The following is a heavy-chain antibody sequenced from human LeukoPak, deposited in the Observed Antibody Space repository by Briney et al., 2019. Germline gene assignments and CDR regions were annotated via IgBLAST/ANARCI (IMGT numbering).Heavy chain of an antibody. J-gene: IGHJ6*02. V-gene: IGHV3-23*01. CDR2: ISGSGGST. CDR1: GFSFSSYA. Sequence: PGGSLRLSCAASGFSFSSYAMRWVRQAPGKGLEWVSAISGSGGSTYYADSVKGRFTISRDNSKNTLYLQMNSLRAEDTAVYYCAKDLGSSGWYWIGNYYYGMDVWGQGTTVTVSS. D-gene: IGHD6-19*01. CDR3: AKDLGSSGWYWIGNYYYGMDV.